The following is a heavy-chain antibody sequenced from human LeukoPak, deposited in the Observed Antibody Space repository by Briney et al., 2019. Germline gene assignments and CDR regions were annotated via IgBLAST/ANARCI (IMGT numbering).Heavy chain of an antibody. D-gene: IGHD3-10*01. J-gene: IGHJ4*02. CDR1: GFTFDDYG. CDR2: MNWNGGSR. CDR3: ARVLRFRGFDY. Sequence: GXXLRLSCAASGFTFDDYGMSWVRQAPGKGVEWVSGMNWNGGSRVYGDSVKGRFTISREKEENSLYLQMNSLRAEDTALYYCARVLRFRGFDYWGQGTLVTVSS. V-gene: IGHV3-20*04.